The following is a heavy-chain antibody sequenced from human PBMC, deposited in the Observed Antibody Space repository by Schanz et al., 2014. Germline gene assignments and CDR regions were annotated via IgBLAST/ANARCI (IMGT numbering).Heavy chain of an antibody. Sequence: EMQLVESGGGLVQPGGSLRLSCRASGFIVTTYSMNWVRQAPGKGLEWVSYITTSSTTIHYAGSVKGRFTISRDNGKTSLYLQMNSLRDEDPPFSFCARGGAYNFLTDEAFSVWGQGTIFSVSS. V-gene: IGHV3-48*02. CDR2: ITTSSTTI. CDR3: ARGGAYNFLTDEAFSV. CDR1: GFIVTTYS. J-gene: IGHJ3*01. D-gene: IGHD3-9*01.